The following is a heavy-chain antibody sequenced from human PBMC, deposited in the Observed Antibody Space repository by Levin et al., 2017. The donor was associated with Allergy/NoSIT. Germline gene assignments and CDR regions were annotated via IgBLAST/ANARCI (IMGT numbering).Heavy chain of an antibody. V-gene: IGHV3-11*05. Sequence: RAGGSLRLSCAASGFTFSDYYMSWIRQAPGKGLEWVSYISSSSSYTNYADSVKGRFTISRDNAKNSLYLQMNSLRAEDTAVYYCARVSLLRYFDWLLAPDPPEREDVWGKGTTVTVSS. CDR2: ISSSSSYT. D-gene: IGHD3-9*01. CDR3: ARVSLLRYFDWLLAPDPPEREDV. CDR1: GFTFSDYY. J-gene: IGHJ6*04.